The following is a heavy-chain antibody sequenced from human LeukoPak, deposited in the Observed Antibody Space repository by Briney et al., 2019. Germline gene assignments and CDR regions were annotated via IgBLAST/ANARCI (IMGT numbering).Heavy chain of an antibody. CDR2: ISSSTSYI. Sequence: KPGGSLRLSCAASGFTFSSYSMNWVRQAPGKGLEWVSSISSSTSYIYYADSVKGRFTISRDNAKNSLYLQMNSLRAEDTAVYYCARRYYYDSSGYPPYYFDYWGQGTLVTVSS. CDR3: ARRYYYDSSGYPPYYFDY. D-gene: IGHD3-22*01. V-gene: IGHV3-21*01. CDR1: GFTFSSYS. J-gene: IGHJ4*02.